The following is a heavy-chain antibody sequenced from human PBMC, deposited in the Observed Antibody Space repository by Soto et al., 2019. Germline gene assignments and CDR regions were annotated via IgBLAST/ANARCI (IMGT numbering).Heavy chain of an antibody. V-gene: IGHV3-30*18. Sequence: QVQLVESGGGVVRPGRSLRLSCAASGFTFSSYGMHWVRQAPGKGLEWVAVISYDGSNKYYADSVKGRFTISRDNSKNTLYLQMNSLRAEDTAVYYCAKDTPHRSPFDYWGQGTLVTVSS. CDR1: GFTFSSYG. CDR2: ISYDGSNK. J-gene: IGHJ4*02. CDR3: AKDTPHRSPFDY.